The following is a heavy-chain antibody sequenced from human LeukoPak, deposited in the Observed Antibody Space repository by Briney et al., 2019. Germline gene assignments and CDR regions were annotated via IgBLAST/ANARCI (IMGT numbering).Heavy chain of an antibody. CDR1: RFSFSFYA. D-gene: IGHD6-13*01. J-gene: IGHJ3*02. CDR2: ISYDGSNK. V-gene: IGHV3-30*04. Sequence: GGSLRLSCAASRFSFSFYAMNWVRQAPGKGLEWVAVISYDGSNKYYADSVKGRFSISRDNSKNTLYLQMNSLRAEDTAVYYCARKKAAAGHPAAFDIWGQGTMVTVSS. CDR3: ARKKAAAGHPAAFDI.